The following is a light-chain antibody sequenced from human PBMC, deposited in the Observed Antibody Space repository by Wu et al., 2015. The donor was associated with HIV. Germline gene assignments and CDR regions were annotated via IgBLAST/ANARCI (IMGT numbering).Light chain of an antibody. V-gene: IGKV3-11*01. CDR3: QQRSNWPRT. CDR2: DAS. CDR1: QSISSY. Sequence: EIVLTQSPVTLSLSPGERATLSCRASQSISSYLAWYQQKPGQAPRLLIFDASNRATDIPARFSGSGSGTDFTLIISSLEPEDFAVYYCQQRSNWPRTFGQGDQGGNQT. J-gene: IGKJ1*01.